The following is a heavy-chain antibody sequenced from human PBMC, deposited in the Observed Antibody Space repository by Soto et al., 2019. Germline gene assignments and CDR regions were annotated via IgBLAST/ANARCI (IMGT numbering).Heavy chain of an antibody. CDR1: GGLFSSYA. CDR3: ARGGSGYVWFNEF. D-gene: IGHD3-22*01. Sequence: QEQLVQSGAEVKEPGSSVKVSCKASGGLFSSYAISWVRQAPGQGLERMGGIIPVFATAYYAQKFQGRVTITADESTNTAYMELSSLRSEDTAMYYCARGGSGYVWFNEFWGQGSLVTVSS. CDR2: IIPVFATA. J-gene: IGHJ4*02. V-gene: IGHV1-69*01.